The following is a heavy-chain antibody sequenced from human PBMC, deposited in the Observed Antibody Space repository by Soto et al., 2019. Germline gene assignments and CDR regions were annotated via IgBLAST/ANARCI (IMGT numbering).Heavy chain of an antibody. D-gene: IGHD4-17*01. CDR3: AVTTVVTRDFDY. CDR2: IIPIFGTA. Sequence: ASVKVSCKASGYTFTSYGISWVRQAPGQGLEWMGGIIPIFGTANYAQKFQGRVTITADKSTSTAYMELSSLRSEDTAVYYCAVTTVVTRDFDYWGQGTLVTVSS. V-gene: IGHV1-69*06. CDR1: GYTFTSYG. J-gene: IGHJ4*02.